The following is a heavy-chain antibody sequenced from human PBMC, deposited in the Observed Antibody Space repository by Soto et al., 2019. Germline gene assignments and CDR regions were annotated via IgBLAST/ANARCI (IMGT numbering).Heavy chain of an antibody. CDR2: ISSSSSSYI. V-gene: IGHV3-21*01. Sequence: PGGSLRLSCAASGFTFSSYSMNWVRQAPGKGLEWVSSISSSSSSYIYYADSVKGRFTISRGNAKNSLYLQMNSLRAEDTAVYYCARAAPQYCSGGSCRDYWGQGTLVTVSS. J-gene: IGHJ4*02. CDR3: ARAAPQYCSGGSCRDY. D-gene: IGHD2-15*01. CDR1: GFTFSSYS.